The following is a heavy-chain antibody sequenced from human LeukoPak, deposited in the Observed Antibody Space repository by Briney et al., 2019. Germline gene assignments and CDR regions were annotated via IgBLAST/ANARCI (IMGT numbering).Heavy chain of an antibody. CDR2: ISWNSGSI. Sequence: PGGSLRLSCAASGFTFDDYAMHWVRQAPGKGLEWVSGISWNSGSIGYADSVKGRFTISRDNAKNSLYLQMNSLRAEDTALYYCAVRVGATTPYDAFDIWGQGTMVTVSS. CDR3: AVRVGATTPYDAFDI. V-gene: IGHV3-9*01. D-gene: IGHD1-26*01. CDR1: GFTFDDYA. J-gene: IGHJ3*02.